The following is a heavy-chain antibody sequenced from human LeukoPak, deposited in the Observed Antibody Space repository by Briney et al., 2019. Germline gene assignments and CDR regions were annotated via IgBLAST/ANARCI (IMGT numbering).Heavy chain of an antibody. V-gene: IGHV3-64*01. J-gene: IGHJ4*02. CDR1: GFTFSSYA. Sequence: GGSLRLSCAASGFTFSSYAMHWVRQAPGKGLEYVSAISSNGGSTYYANSVKGRFTISRDNSKNTLYLQMGSLRAEDMAVYYCARESREGFDYWGQGTLVTVSS. CDR2: ISSNGGST. CDR3: ARESREGFDY.